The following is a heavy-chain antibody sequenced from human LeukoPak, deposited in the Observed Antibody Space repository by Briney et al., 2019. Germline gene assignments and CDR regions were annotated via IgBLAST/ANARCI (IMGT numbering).Heavy chain of an antibody. D-gene: IGHD2-15*01. CDR1: GGTFSSYA. Sequence: ASVKVPCTASGGTFSSYAISWVRQAPGQGLEWMGWINPNSGGTNYAQKFQGWVTMTRDTSISTAYMELSRLRSDDTAVYYCAREVVVAATPAFDIWGQGTMVTVSS. J-gene: IGHJ3*02. CDR2: INPNSGGT. V-gene: IGHV1-2*04. CDR3: AREVVVAATPAFDI.